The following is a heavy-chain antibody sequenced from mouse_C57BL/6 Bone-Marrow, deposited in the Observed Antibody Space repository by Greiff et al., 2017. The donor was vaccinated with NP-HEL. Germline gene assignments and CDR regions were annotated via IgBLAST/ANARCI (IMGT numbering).Heavy chain of an antibody. V-gene: IGHV14-4*01. J-gene: IGHJ1*03. CDR2: IDPENGDT. CDR1: GFNIKDDY. CDR3: TTDDYDWYFYV. Sequence: VQLQQSGAELVRPGASVKLSCTASGFNIKDDYMHWVKQRPEQGLEWIGWIDPENGDTEYASKFQGKATITADTSSNTAYLQLSSLTSEDTAVYYCTTDDYDWYFYVWGTGTTVTVSS. D-gene: IGHD2-4*01.